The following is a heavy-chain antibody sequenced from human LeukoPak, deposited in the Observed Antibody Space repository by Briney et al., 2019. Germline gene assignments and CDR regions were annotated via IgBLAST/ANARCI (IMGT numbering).Heavy chain of an antibody. CDR3: ARDLGPIVVVVAAAPLGWFDP. V-gene: IGHV4-61*02. CDR2: IIPSGTP. CDR1: GGSISSGSYY. D-gene: IGHD2-15*01. J-gene: IGHJ5*02. Sequence: PSETLSLTCTVSGGSISSGSYYWSWIRQPAGKGLEGIGRIIPSGTPNYNPSLKSRVTISVDTSKNQFSLKLSSVTAADTAVYYCARDLGPIVVVVAAAPLGWFDPWGQGTLVTVSS.